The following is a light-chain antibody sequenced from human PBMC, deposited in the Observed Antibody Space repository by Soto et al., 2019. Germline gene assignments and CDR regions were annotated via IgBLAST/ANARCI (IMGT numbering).Light chain of an antibody. J-gene: IGKJ2*01. CDR1: QSISSY. CDR3: QLRSNWLFT. CDR2: GAS. Sequence: EIVLTQSPATLSLSPGERATLSCRASQSISSYLAWYQQKPGQPPRLLIYGASNRATGIPARFSGSGSGTDFTLTISSLEPEYFAVYLCQLRSNWLFTFGQGTQLEIK. V-gene: IGKV3-11*01.